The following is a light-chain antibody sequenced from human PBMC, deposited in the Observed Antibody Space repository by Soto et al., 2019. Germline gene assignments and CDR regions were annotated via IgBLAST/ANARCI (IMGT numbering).Light chain of an antibody. CDR2: DAN. V-gene: IGKV1D-12*01. Sequence: DIQMTQSPYSVSASVGDRVIITCRASQGIKSWLAWFQQKPGNAPKLLIYDANTLQSGVPSRFSGSGSGTDFILTISSLQPEDCATYYCQQADSFPIAFGQGTRLEIK. CDR1: QGIKSW. J-gene: IGKJ5*01. CDR3: QQADSFPIA.